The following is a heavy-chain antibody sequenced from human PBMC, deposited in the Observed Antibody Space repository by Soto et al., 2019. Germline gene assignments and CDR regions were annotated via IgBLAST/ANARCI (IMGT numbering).Heavy chain of an antibody. CDR3: ARVRLASAYMRSRRYDH. J-gene: IGHJ4*02. V-gene: IGHV3-72*01. D-gene: IGHD2-21*01. CDR1: GFTFSDHY. CDR2: VKNKANSYGR. Sequence: EVQLVESGGGLVQPGGSLRLSCAASGFTFSDHYMDWIRQAPGKGLEWVGRVKNKANSYGREYAASGKGRFSISSDDSKNSLYLQMNSLETEDAAVYYCARVRLASAYMRSRRYDHWGQGTLVTVSS.